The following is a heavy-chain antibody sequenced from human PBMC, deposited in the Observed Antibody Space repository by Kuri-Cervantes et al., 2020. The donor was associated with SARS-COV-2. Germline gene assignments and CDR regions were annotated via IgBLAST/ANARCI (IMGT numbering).Heavy chain of an antibody. V-gene: IGHV3-30-3*01. J-gene: IGHJ4*02. D-gene: IGHD5-12*01. CDR3: AHIGGYSGYDPDY. CDR1: GFTFSSYA. CDR2: ISYDGSNK. Sequence: LSLTCAASGFTFSSYAMHWVRQAPGKGLEWVAVISYDGSNKYYADSVRGRFTTSRDNSKNTLYLQMNSLRAEDTAVYYCAHIGGYSGYDPDYWGQGTLVTVSS.